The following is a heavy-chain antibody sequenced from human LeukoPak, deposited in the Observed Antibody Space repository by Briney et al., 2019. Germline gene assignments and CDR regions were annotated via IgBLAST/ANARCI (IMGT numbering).Heavy chain of an antibody. Sequence: ASVTVSCKASGGTFSSYAISWVRQAPGQGLEWMGGIIPIFGTANYAQKFQGRVTITTDESTSTAYMELSSLRSEDTAVYYCASSVVPAAIREYNWFDPWGQGTLVTVSS. J-gene: IGHJ5*02. CDR2: IIPIFGTA. D-gene: IGHD2-2*02. CDR1: GGTFSSYA. CDR3: ASSVVPAAIREYNWFDP. V-gene: IGHV1-69*05.